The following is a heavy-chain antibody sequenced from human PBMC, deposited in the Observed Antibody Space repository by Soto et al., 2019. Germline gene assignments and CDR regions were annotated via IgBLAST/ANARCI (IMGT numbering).Heavy chain of an antibody. Sequence: SVQVSCKASGGTFSSYAISWVQQAPGQGLEWMGGIIPIVGTANYAQKFQGRVTITADESTSTAYMELSSLRSEDTAVYYCARAGELLGVYFDYWGQGTLVTVSS. D-gene: IGHD1-26*01. CDR3: ARAGELLGVYFDY. CDR1: GGTFSSYA. V-gene: IGHV1-69*13. CDR2: IIPIVGTA. J-gene: IGHJ4*02.